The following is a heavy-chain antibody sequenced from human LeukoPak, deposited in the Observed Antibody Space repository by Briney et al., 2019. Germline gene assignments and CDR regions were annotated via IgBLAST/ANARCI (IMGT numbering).Heavy chain of an antibody. CDR1: GFTFSSYS. D-gene: IGHD1-26*01. J-gene: IGHJ5*02. CDR3: ARDLLVGAYNWFDP. Sequence: GGSLRLSCAASGFTFSSYSMNWVRQAPGKGLEWVSSISSSSSYIYYADSVKGRFTISRDNAKNSLHLQMNSLRAEDTAVYYCARDLLVGAYNWFDPWGQGTLVTVSS. CDR2: ISSSSSYI. V-gene: IGHV3-21*01.